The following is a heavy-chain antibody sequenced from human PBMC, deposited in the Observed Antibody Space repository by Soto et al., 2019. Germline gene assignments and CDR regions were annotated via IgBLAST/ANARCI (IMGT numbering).Heavy chain of an antibody. CDR2: ITEDESEK. CDR3: ARTVSGHSPL. V-gene: IGHV3-7*01. CDR1: GFSFNNYW. J-gene: IGHJ4*02. Sequence: ESGGGLVQPGGSLRLSCAGSGFSFNNYWMTWVRQSPGKGLEWVASITEDESEKHYADSVKGRFAISRDNAKNSLYLQMNSLRAEDTALYYCARTVSGHSPLWGQGTLVTVSS.